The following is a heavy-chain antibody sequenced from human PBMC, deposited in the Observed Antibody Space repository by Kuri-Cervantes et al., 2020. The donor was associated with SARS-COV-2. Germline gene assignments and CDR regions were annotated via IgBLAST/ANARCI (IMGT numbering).Heavy chain of an antibody. CDR2: INPSGGST. CDR3: ARAPSWVAAGTFYAYYYYMDV. V-gene: IGHV1-46*01. J-gene: IGHJ6*03. CDR1: GYTFTSYY. D-gene: IGHD6-13*01. Sequence: ASVKVSCKASGYTFTSYYMHWVRQAPGQGLEWMGIINPSGGSTSYAQKFQGRVTMTRDTSTSTVYMELSSLRSEDTAVYYCARAPSWVAAGTFYAYYYYMDVWGKGTTVTVSS.